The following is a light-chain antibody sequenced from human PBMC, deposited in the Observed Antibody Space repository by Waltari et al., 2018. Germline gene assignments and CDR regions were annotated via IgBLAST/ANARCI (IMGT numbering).Light chain of an antibody. J-gene: IGKJ5*01. Sequence: DIQMTQSPSTLSASVGDRVTITCRASQSIGTWLAWYQQKPGKAPKLLIYTASTLESGVPSRFSGSGSGTEFTLTISLLQPDDFATYYCQQYQTYVITFGQGTRLDIK. V-gene: IGKV1-5*03. CDR2: TAS. CDR3: QQYQTYVIT. CDR1: QSIGTW.